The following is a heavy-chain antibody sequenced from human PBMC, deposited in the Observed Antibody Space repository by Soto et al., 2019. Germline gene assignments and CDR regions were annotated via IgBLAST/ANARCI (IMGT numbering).Heavy chain of an antibody. V-gene: IGHV4-31*03. CDR3: ARVSVEWLTFDY. CDR2: IYYSGST. J-gene: IGHJ4*02. CDR1: GGSISSGGYY. Sequence: SETLSLTCTVSGGSISSGGYYWSWIRQHPGKGLEWIGYIYYSGSTYYNPSLKSRVTISVDTSKNQFSLKLSSVTAADTAVYYCARVSVEWLTFDYWGQANLVTVSS. D-gene: IGHD3-3*01.